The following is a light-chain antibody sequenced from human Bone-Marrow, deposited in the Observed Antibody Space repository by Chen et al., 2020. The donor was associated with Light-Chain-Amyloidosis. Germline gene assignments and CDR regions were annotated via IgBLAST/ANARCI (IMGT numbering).Light chain of an antibody. J-gene: IGKJ1*01. Sequence: DIQMTQSQPPLSASLGDRVTITCRASEDIRVYLNWYQQKPGKAPKLLIYFASNLEAWVPSRFSGSGSGTDFTLTISSLQPEDSATYYCQQSYSAWTFGQGTKVDIK. CDR3: QQSYSAWT. CDR1: EDIRVY. V-gene: IGKV1-39*01. CDR2: FAS.